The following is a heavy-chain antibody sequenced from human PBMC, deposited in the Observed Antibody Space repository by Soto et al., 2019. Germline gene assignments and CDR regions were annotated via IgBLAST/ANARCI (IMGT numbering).Heavy chain of an antibody. Sequence: GASVKVSCKASGYTFTSYGISWVRQAPGQGLEWVGWISAYNGNTNYAQKLQGRVTMTTDTSTSTAYMELRSLRSDDTAVYYCARSDGEYYDSSGPRANFDYWGQGTLVTVSS. CDR1: GYTFTSYG. CDR3: ARSDGEYYDSSGPRANFDY. D-gene: IGHD3-22*01. V-gene: IGHV1-18*01. J-gene: IGHJ4*02. CDR2: ISAYNGNT.